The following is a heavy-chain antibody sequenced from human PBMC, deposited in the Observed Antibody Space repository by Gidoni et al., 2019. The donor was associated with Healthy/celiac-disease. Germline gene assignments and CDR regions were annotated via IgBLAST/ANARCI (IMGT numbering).Heavy chain of an antibody. CDR3: ARGRHCSSTSCYSAAFDI. CDR1: GFTFSSSA. Sequence: QVQLVESGGGVVQPGRSLRLSCAASGFTFSSSAMHWVRQAPGKGLEWVAVISYDGSNKYYADSVKGRFTISRDKSKNTLYLQMNSLRAEDTAVYYCARGRHCSSTSCYSAAFDIWGQGTMVTVSS. V-gene: IGHV3-30*04. J-gene: IGHJ3*02. CDR2: ISYDGSNK. D-gene: IGHD2-2*01.